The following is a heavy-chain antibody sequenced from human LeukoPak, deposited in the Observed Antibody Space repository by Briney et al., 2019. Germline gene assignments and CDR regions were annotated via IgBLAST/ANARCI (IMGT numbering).Heavy chain of an antibody. V-gene: IGHV6-1*01. D-gene: IGHD3-3*01. CDR3: ARQGFRRFDP. Sequence: SQTLSLTCAISGDSVSSNRAAWNWVRQSPSRVLEWLGRTYYTSKWYNYYAVSGKSRISVNPDTSKNQFCLHLNSVTPEDTAVYYCARQGFRRFDPWGQGTLVTVTS. CDR2: TYYTSKWYN. CDR1: GDSVSSNRAA. J-gene: IGHJ5*02.